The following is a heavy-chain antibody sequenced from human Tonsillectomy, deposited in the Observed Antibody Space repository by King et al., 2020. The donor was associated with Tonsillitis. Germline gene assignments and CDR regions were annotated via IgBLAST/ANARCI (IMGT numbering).Heavy chain of an antibody. CDR2: ITSSNYI. V-gene: IGHV3-21*01. Sequence: VQLVESGGGLVKPGGSLRLSCTASGFSFSTYSMNWVRQAPGKGLEWLSCITSSNYIYYGDSVKGRFTISRDNSKNSLYLQMNSLRADDTAVYYCARDGSGSYYDPSYYDGMDVWGQGTTVTVSS. J-gene: IGHJ6*02. D-gene: IGHD3-10*01. CDR3: ARDGSGSYYDPSYYDGMDV. CDR1: GFSFSTYS.